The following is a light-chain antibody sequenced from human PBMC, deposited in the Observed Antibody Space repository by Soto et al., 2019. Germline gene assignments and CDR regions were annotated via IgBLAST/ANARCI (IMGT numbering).Light chain of an antibody. CDR3: QRYGSSPPT. Sequence: EIVLTQSPGTLSLTPEERATLSCRASQSVYKNFLAWYQQKPGQAPRLLINGASNRAMGIPDRFSGSGSGTDFSLTIDRLEPEDFAVYFCQRYGSSPPTFGGGTKVAIK. J-gene: IGKJ4*01. V-gene: IGKV3-20*01. CDR2: GAS. CDR1: QSVYKNF.